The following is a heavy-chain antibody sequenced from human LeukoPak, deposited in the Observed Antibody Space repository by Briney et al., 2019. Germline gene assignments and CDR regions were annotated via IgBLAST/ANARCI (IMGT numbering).Heavy chain of an antibody. CDR2: MNPNSGNT. CDR3: ARGEGYSSSWSVHWFDP. V-gene: IGHV1-8*01. CDR1: GYTFTSYD. J-gene: IGHJ5*02. Sequence: ASVKVSCKASGYTFTSYDINWVRQATGQGLEWMGWMNPNSGNTGYAQKFQGRVTMTRNTSISTAYMDLSSLRSEDTAVYYCARGEGYSSSWSVHWFDPWGQGTLVTVSS. D-gene: IGHD6-13*01.